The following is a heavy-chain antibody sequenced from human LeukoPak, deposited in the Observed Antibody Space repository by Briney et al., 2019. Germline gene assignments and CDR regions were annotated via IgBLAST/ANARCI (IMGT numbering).Heavy chain of an antibody. J-gene: IGHJ5*02. D-gene: IGHD2-2*01. CDR1: GGSISNYY. CDR2: INHSGST. Sequence: KPSETLSLTCTVPGGSISNYYWSWIRQPPGKGLEWIGEINHSGSTNYNPSLKSRVTISVDTSKNQFSLKLSSVTAADTAVYYCAREYCSSTSCYSGWFDPWGQGTLVTVSS. V-gene: IGHV4-34*01. CDR3: AREYCSSTSCYSGWFDP.